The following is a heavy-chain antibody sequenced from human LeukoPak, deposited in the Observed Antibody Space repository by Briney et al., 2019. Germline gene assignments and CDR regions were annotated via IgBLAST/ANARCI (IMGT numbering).Heavy chain of an antibody. CDR2: IYPGDSDT. V-gene: IGHV5-51*01. Sequence: GESLKISCKDSGNSFASSWIGWVRQMPGKGLDWMGIIYPGDSDTRYSPSFRGQVTISADKSISTAFLQWSSLKASDTAMYYCATSPELDSGDAFDIWGQGTMVTVSS. CDR3: ATSPELDSGDAFDI. CDR1: GNSFASSW. D-gene: IGHD1-26*01. J-gene: IGHJ3*02.